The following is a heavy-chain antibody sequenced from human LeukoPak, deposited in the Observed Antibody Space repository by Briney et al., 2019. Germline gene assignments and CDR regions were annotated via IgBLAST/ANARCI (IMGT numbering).Heavy chain of an antibody. V-gene: IGHV3-48*01. J-gene: IGHJ5*01. CDR2: ISTSSITK. CDR1: GFTFSTYS. Sequence: PSGGSLRLSCAASGFTFSTYSMSWVRQAPGKGPEWLSYISTSSITKYYADSVKGRFTISRDDAKNSLSLQMNSLRADDTAVYYCAKEMGFCSGGSCYRWFDSWGQGTLVTASS. D-gene: IGHD2-15*01. CDR3: AKEMGFCSGGSCYRWFDS.